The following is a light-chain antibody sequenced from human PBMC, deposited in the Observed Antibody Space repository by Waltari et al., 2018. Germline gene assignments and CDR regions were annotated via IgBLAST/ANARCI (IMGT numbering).Light chain of an antibody. J-gene: IGKJ2*01. Sequence: GDRVTMTCRTSQSITGHLNWFQQQPGKAPKLLIHSASALQSGVPSRFSGRGSGTHFTLTISSLQPEDFATYFCQQSYITPYTFGQGTKLEIK. CDR2: SAS. CDR3: QQSYITPYT. CDR1: QSITGH. V-gene: IGKV1-39*01.